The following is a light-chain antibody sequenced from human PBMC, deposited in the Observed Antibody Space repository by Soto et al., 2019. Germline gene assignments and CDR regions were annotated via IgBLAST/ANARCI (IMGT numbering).Light chain of an antibody. CDR2: DDS. V-gene: IGLV3-21*02. CDR3: QVWDSSSDARV. Sequence: SYELTQPPSVSVAPGQTARTTCGGNNIGSKSVHWYQQRPGQAPVLVVYDDSDRPTGIPERFSGSNSGNTATLTISRVEAGDEADYYCQVWDSSSDARVFGTGTKVTVL. J-gene: IGLJ1*01. CDR1: NIGSKS.